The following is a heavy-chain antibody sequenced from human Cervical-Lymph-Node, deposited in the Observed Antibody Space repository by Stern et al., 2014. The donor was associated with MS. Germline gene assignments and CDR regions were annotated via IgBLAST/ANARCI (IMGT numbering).Heavy chain of an antibody. D-gene: IGHD4-11*01. CDR2: IYYSGST. Sequence: QLQLQESGPGLVKPSETLSLTCTVSGGSISSSSYYWGWIRQPPGKGLEGIGSIYYSGSTYYNPSLKSRVTISVNPSKNQFSLKLSSVTAADTAVYYCARSRTTVTPFDYWGQGTLVTVSS. CDR3: ARSRTTVTPFDY. J-gene: IGHJ4*02. CDR1: GGSISSSSYY. V-gene: IGHV4-39*01.